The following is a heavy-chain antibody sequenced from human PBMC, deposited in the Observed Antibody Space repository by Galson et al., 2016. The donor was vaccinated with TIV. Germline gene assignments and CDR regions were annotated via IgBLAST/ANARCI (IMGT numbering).Heavy chain of an antibody. CDR2: IIGIFGIA. CDR3: ARETCSGGTCYSRIGAFDI. D-gene: IGHD2-15*01. Sequence: SVKVPCKASGVTFSSYAISWVRQAPEQGLEWMGGIIGIFGIASYAQKFQGRVTITADASTSTAYMELSSLGSEDTAVYYCARETCSGGTCYSRIGAFDIWGQGTMVTVSS. J-gene: IGHJ3*02. V-gene: IGHV1-69*13. CDR1: GVTFSSYA.